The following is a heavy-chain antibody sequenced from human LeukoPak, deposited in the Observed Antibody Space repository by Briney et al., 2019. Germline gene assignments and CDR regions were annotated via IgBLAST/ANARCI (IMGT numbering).Heavy chain of an antibody. J-gene: IGHJ4*02. V-gene: IGHV3-23*01. D-gene: IGHD3-9*01. CDR2: ISGSGGST. CDR3: AKDPSDILTGYYRRGYYFDY. CDR1: GFTFSSYA. Sequence: GGSLRLSCAASGFTFSSYAMSWVRQAPGKGLEWVSAISGSGGSTYYADSVKGRSTISRDNSKNTLYLQMNSLRAEDTAVYYCAKDPSDILTGYYRRGYYFDYWGQGTLVTVSS.